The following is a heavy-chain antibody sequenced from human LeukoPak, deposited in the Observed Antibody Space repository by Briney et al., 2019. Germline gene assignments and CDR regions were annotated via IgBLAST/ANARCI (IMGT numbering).Heavy chain of an antibody. D-gene: IGHD3-22*01. Sequence: GGSLRLSCAASGFTFSSYAMHWVRQAPGKGLEYVSAISSNGGSTYYANSVKGRFTISRDNSKNTLYLQMGSLRAEDMAVYYCARASYYYDSSGRYQVYYFDYWGQGTLVTVSS. CDR1: GFTFSSYA. CDR2: ISSNGGST. CDR3: ARASYYYDSSGRYQVYYFDY. V-gene: IGHV3-64*01. J-gene: IGHJ4*02.